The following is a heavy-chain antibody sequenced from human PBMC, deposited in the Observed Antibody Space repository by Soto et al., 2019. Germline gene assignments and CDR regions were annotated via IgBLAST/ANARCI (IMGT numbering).Heavy chain of an antibody. CDR1: GGSISSSSYY. J-gene: IGHJ4*02. D-gene: IGHD6-19*01. CDR2: IYYSGST. Sequence: SETLSLTCTVSGGSISSSSYYWGWIRQPPGKGLEWIGSIYYSGSTYYNPSLKSRVTISVDTSKNQFSLKLSSVTAADTAVYYCARRQWLVPYFDYWGQGTLVTVSS. CDR3: ARRQWLVPYFDY. V-gene: IGHV4-39*01.